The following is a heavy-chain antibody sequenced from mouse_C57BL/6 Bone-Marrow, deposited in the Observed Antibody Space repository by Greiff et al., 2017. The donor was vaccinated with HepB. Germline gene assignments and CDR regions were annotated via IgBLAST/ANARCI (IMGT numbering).Heavy chain of an antibody. Sequence: QVQLKQSGPELVKPGASVKISCKASGYSFTSYYIHWVKQRPGQGLAWIGWIYPGSGNTKYNEKFKGKATLTADTSSSTAYMQLSSLTSEDSAVYYCARPGPVYYFDYWGQGTTLTVSS. CDR1: GYSFTSYY. CDR2: IYPGSGNT. V-gene: IGHV1-66*01. J-gene: IGHJ2*01. CDR3: ARPGPVYYFDY.